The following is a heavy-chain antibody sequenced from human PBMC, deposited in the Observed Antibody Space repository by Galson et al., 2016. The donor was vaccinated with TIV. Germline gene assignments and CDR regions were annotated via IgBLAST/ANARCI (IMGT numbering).Heavy chain of an antibody. CDR1: GFTFDSYT. CDR2: ISHDGNNK. J-gene: IGHJ4*02. D-gene: IGHD1-7*01. V-gene: IGHV3-30-3*01. CDR3: TRDGRGNWKYVDYFDY. Sequence: SLRLSCAASGFTFDSYTFHWVRQTPGKGLEGVAIISHDGNNKDFADSVQGRFTISRDSSKNTVFLQMNSLRLEDTAVYYCTRDGRGNWKYVDYFDYWGQGTLVTVSS.